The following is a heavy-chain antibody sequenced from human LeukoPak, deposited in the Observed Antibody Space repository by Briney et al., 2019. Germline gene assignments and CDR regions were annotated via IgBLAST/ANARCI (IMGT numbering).Heavy chain of an antibody. J-gene: IGHJ4*02. CDR3: ARDSGGATHDY. CDR2: INPNSGGT. D-gene: IGHD1-26*01. V-gene: IGHV1-2*02. Sequence: GASVKVSCKASGYTFTGYYMHWVRQAPGQGLEWMGWINPNSGGTNYAQQFQGRLTMTRDTSISTAYMELSRLRPDDTAVYYCARDSGGATHDYWGQGTLVTVSS. CDR1: GYTFTGYY.